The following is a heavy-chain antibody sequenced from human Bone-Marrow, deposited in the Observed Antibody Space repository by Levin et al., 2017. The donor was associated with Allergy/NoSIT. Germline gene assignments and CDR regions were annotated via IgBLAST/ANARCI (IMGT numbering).Heavy chain of an antibody. CDR1: GFVFGDYN. D-gene: IGHD2-8*01. CDR2: ISSSGRPI. V-gene: IGHV3-11*01. J-gene: IGHJ5*02. Sequence: GGSLRLSCAASGFVFGDYNMNWNRQSPGKGLEWISFISSSGRPIYYADSVKGRFTITRDNAKSSSYLQMDGLRDDDTAVYYCARNNGGPTGFFDPWGQGTLVTVSS. CDR3: ARNNGGPTGFFDP.